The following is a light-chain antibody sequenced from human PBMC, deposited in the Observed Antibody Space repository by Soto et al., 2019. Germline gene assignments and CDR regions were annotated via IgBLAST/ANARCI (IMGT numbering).Light chain of an antibody. CDR1: QSVLYSSNNKNY. Sequence: DIVMTQSPDSLAVSLGERATINCKSSQSVLYSSNNKNYLAWYQQKPGQPPKLLIYWASTRGSGVPDRFSGSGSRADFTLTISSLQAEDVAVYYCQQYYSTPRTFGQGPKVEIK. J-gene: IGKJ1*01. CDR2: WAS. CDR3: QQYYSTPRT. V-gene: IGKV4-1*01.